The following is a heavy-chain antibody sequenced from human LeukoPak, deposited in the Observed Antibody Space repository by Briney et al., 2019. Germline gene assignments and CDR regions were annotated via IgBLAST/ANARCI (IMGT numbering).Heavy chain of an antibody. CDR2: ISSSSNYI. V-gene: IGHV3-21*01. Sequence: PGGSLRLSCAASGFTVSNYMSWVRQAPGKGLEWVSSISSSSNYIYYADSVKGRFTISRDNAKNSLYLQMNSLRAEDTAVYYCARVSILIVPYYAFDIWGQGTMVTVSS. J-gene: IGHJ3*02. CDR1: GFTVSNY. D-gene: IGHD2/OR15-2a*01. CDR3: ARVSILIVPYYAFDI.